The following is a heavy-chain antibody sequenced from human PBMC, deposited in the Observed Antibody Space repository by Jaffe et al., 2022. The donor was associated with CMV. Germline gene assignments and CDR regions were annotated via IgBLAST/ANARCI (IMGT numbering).Heavy chain of an antibody. J-gene: IGHJ4*02. V-gene: IGHV3-30*18. CDR3: AKGGRRWYSGYDLGDY. Sequence: QVQLVESGGGVVQPGRSLRLSCAASGFTFSSYGMHWVRQAPGKGLEWVAVISYDGSNKYYADSVKGRFTISRDNSKNTLYLQMNSLRAEDTAVYYCAKGGRRWYSGYDLGDYWGQGTLVTVSS. CDR2: ISYDGSNK. D-gene: IGHD5-12*01. CDR1: GFTFSSYG.